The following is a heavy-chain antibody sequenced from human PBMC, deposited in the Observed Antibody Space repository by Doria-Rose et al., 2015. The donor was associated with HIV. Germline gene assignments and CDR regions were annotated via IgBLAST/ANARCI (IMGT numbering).Heavy chain of an antibody. D-gene: IGHD6-13*01. Sequence: QVTLKESGPVLVKPTETLTLTCTVFGVSLSSPGMGVSWIRQPPGKALEWLANIFSDDERSYNSSLKSRLTISRGTSKSQVVLTMTDMDPVDTATYYCARIKSSRWYHKYYFDFWGQGTLVIVSA. CDR2: IFSDDER. CDR1: GVSLSSPGMG. V-gene: IGHV2-26*01. J-gene: IGHJ4*02. CDR3: ARIKSSRWYHKYYFDF.